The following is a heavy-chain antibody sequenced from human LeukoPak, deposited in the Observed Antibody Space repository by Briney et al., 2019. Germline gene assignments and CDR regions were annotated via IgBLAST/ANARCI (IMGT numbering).Heavy chain of an antibody. CDR1: GFTFSSYA. D-gene: IGHD3-10*01. J-gene: IGHJ4*02. Sequence: GGSLRLSCAASGFTFSSYAMHWVRQAPGKGLEWVAVISYDGSNKYYADSVKGRFTISRDNSKNTLYLQMNSLRAEDTAVYYCARDRDYYGSGSYLYWGQGTLVTVSS. CDR3: ARDRDYYGSGSYLY. V-gene: IGHV3-30*04. CDR2: ISYDGSNK.